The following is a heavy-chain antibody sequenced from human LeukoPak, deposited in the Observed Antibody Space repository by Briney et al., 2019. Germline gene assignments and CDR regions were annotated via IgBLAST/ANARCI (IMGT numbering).Heavy chain of an antibody. V-gene: IGHV4-4*07. CDR1: GGSISSYY. J-gene: IGHJ5*02. Sequence: ASETLSLTCTLSGGSISSYYWSWIRQPAGKGLEWIGRIYTSGSTNYNPSLKSRVTMSVDTSKNQFSLRLTSVTAADTAVYYCARLVVITTFDWFDPWGQRTLVTVSS. CDR2: IYTSGST. CDR3: ARLVVITTFDWFDP. D-gene: IGHD3-22*01.